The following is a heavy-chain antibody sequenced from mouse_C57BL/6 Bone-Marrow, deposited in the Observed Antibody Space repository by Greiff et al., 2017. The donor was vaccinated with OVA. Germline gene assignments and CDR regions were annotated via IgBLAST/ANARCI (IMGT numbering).Heavy chain of an antibody. J-gene: IGHJ2*01. Sequence: QVQLKESGAELVRPGTSVTVSCKASGYAFTNYLIEWVKQRPGQGLEWIGVINPGSGGTNYNEKFKGKATLTADKSSSTAYMQLSSLTSEDSAVYFCARGVDYWGQGTTLTVSS. CDR3: ARGVDY. CDR2: INPGSGGT. CDR1: GYAFTNYL. V-gene: IGHV1-54*01.